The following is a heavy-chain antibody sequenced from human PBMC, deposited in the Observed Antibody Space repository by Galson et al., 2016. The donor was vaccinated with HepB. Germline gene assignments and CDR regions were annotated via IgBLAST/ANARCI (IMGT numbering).Heavy chain of an antibody. Sequence: SLRLSCASSGFSISDAYMSWIRQAPGKGLEWISYISRSGTVIYYADSVKGRFTISRDNAKNSLSLQMDSLRADDTAVYYCARYKKEKVPLYFDIWGQGTKVTV. CDR1: GFSISDAY. V-gene: IGHV3-11*01. CDR2: ISRSGTVI. J-gene: IGHJ3*02. D-gene: IGHD2-2*02. CDR3: ARYKKEKVPLYFDI.